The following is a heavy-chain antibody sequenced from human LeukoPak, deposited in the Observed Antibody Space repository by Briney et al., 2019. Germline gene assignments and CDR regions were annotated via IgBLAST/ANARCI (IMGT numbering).Heavy chain of an antibody. D-gene: IGHD3-10*01. J-gene: IGHJ4*02. V-gene: IGHV4-30-4*08. CDR1: GGSISSGDYY. Sequence: SETLSLTCTVSGGSISSGDYYWRWIRQPPGKGLEWIGYIYYSGSTYYNPSLKSRVTISVDTSKNQFSLKLSSVTAADTAVYYCASTWDGSGSYGRYWGQGTLVTVSS. CDR3: ASTWDGSGSYGRY. CDR2: IYYSGST.